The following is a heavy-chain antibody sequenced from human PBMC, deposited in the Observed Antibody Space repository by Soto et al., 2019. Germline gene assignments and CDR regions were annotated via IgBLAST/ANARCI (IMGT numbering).Heavy chain of an antibody. Sequence: VKVSCKTSGYTFNTYGINWVRQAPGQGLELMGWISAYDGKTTYTEKFQGRVTLTTDTSTSTAYMELRSLRSDDTAIYYCARDPHEFWTSYWFDPWGQGTPVTVSS. D-gene: IGHD3-3*01. CDR3: ARDPHEFWTSYWFDP. V-gene: IGHV1-18*01. CDR1: GYTFNTYG. J-gene: IGHJ5*02. CDR2: ISAYDGKT.